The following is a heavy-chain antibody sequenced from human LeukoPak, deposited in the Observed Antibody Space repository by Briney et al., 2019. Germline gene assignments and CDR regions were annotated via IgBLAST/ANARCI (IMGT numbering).Heavy chain of an antibody. CDR1: GGSISSGGYY. V-gene: IGHV4-31*03. CDR3: AREGIYGSGSYYPL. D-gene: IGHD3-10*01. J-gene: IGHJ4*02. Sequence: PSETLSLTCTVSGGSISSGGYYWSWIRQHPGKGLGWFGYIYYSGSTYYNPSLKSRVTISVDTSKNQFSLKLSSVTAADTAVYYCAREGIYGSGSYYPLWGQGTLVTVSS. CDR2: IYYSGST.